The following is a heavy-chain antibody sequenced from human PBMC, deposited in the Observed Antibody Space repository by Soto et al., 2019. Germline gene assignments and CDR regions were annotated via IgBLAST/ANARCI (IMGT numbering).Heavy chain of an antibody. D-gene: IGHD5-12*01. J-gene: IGHJ4*01. CDR1: GGSISNYY. CDR3: AREGRDGYNPLDY. CDR2: ISYSGST. V-gene: IGHV4-59*01. Sequence: PSETLSLTCTVSGGSISNYYWTWIRHPPGKGLEWIGYISYSGSTNYNPSLKSRVTISVDTSKNQFSLKLSSVTAADTAVYYCAREGRDGYNPLDYWGHGTLVTVSS.